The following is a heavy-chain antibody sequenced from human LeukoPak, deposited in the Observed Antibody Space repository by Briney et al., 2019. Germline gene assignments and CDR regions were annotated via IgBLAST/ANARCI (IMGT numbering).Heavy chain of an antibody. D-gene: IGHD3-3*02. J-gene: IGHJ3*02. V-gene: IGHV3-7*01. CDR2: IKQDGSEK. CDR1: GFTFSSYW. CDR3: ARGGPFLEWFAAFDI. Sequence: GGSLRLSCAASGFTFSSYWMSWVRQAPGEGLEWVANIKQDGSEKYYVDSVKGRFTISRDNAKNSLYLQMNSLRAEDTAVYYCARGGPFLEWFAAFDIWGQGTMVTVSS.